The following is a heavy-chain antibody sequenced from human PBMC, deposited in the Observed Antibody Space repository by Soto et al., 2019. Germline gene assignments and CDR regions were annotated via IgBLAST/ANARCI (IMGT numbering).Heavy chain of an antibody. CDR1: GFSFNTYE. J-gene: IGHJ4*02. V-gene: IGHV3-48*03. CDR2: ISSSGSTI. CDR3: AYGGSCDY. D-gene: IGHD1-26*01. Sequence: ESGGGLVQPGGSLRLSCAASGFSFNTYEMNWVRQAPGKGLEWVSYISSSGSTIYSADSVKGRFTVSRDNGKNSLYLQMNSLRAADTAVYYCAYGGSCDYWGQGTQVTVSS.